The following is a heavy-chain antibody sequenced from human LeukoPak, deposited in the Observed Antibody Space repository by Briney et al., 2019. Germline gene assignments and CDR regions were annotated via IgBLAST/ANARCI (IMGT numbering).Heavy chain of an antibody. J-gene: IGHJ3*02. CDR2: ISSSSYI. V-gene: IGHV3-21*01. CDR1: GFTFSSYS. CDR3: ARVAVAGTMGDAFDI. Sequence: GGSLRLSCAASGFTFSSYSMNWVRQAPGKGLEWVSSISSSSYIYYADSVKGRFTISRDNAKNSLYLQMNSLRAEDTAVYYCARVAVAGTMGDAFDIWGQGTMVTVSS. D-gene: IGHD6-19*01.